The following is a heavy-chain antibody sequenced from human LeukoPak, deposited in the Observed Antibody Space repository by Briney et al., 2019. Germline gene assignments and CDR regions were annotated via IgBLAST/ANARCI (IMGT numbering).Heavy chain of an antibody. V-gene: IGHV1-2*02. D-gene: IGHD6-13*01. CDR2: SNPNSGGT. Sequence: GSSVKVSCKASGYTFTGYYMHWVRQAPGQGLEWMGWSNPNSGGTNYAQKLQGRVTMTRDTSISTAYMELSRLRSDDTAVYYCASTDSSSTNTGNYYGMDVWGQGTTVTVSS. J-gene: IGHJ6*02. CDR3: ASTDSSSTNTGNYYGMDV. CDR1: GYTFTGYY.